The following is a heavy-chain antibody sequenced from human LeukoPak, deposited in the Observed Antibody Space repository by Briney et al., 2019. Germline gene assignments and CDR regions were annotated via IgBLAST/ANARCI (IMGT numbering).Heavy chain of an antibody. CDR2: IRQDGREK. CDR3: ARHGNGEWLAHYAFDM. V-gene: IGHV3-7*01. J-gene: IGHJ3*02. D-gene: IGHD6-19*01. CDR1: GFGVSNYW. Sequence: GGSLRLSCAASGFGVSNYWMSWVRQAPGKGLEWVANIRQDGREKYYVDSVKGRFTISRDNAENSLYLQMNSLKVEDTAVYYCARHGNGEWLAHYAFDMWGQGTMVTVSS.